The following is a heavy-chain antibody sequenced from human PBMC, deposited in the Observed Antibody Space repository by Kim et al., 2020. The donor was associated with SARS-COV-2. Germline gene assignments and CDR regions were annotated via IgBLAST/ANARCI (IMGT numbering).Heavy chain of an antibody. V-gene: IGHV3-23*01. CDR2: GGST. Sequence: GGSTYYADSVKGRFTISRDNSKNTLYLQMNSLRAEDTAVYYCAKDKVRNYWGQGTLVTVSS. J-gene: IGHJ4*02. CDR3: AKDKVRNY.